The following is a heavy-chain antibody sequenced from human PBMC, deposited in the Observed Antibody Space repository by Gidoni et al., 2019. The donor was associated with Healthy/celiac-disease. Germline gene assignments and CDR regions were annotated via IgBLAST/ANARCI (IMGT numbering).Heavy chain of an antibody. CDR3: ARGGDYDSSGFEFDY. CDR1: GFTSSSYW. D-gene: IGHD3-22*01. Sequence: EVQLVESGGGLVQLGGSLRLSGAASGFTSSSYWMSWVRQAPGKGLEWVANIKQDGSEKYYVDSVKGRFTISRDNAKNSLYLQMNSLRAEDTAVYYCARGGDYDSSGFEFDYWGQGTLVTVSS. J-gene: IGHJ4*02. V-gene: IGHV3-7*04. CDR2: IKQDGSEK.